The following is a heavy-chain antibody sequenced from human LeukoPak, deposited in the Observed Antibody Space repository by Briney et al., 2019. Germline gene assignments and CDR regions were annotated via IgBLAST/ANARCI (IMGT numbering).Heavy chain of an antibody. CDR3: AREQQEVAGLYFDY. D-gene: IGHD6-19*01. V-gene: IGHV1-69*05. CDR1: GGTFSSYA. J-gene: IGHJ4*02. CDR2: IIPIFGTA. Sequence: GASVKVSCKASGGTFSSYAISRVRQAPGQGLEWMGRIIPIFGTANYAQKFQGRVTIITDESTSTAYMELSSLRSEDTAVYYCAREQQEVAGLYFDYWGQGTLVTVSS.